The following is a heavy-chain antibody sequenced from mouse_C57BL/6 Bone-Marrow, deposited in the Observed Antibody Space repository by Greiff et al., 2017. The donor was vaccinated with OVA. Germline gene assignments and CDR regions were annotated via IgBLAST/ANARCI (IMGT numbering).Heavy chain of an antibody. CDR2: IYPGDGDT. D-gene: IGHD3-2*02. J-gene: IGHJ2*01. V-gene: IGHV1-82*01. Sequence: VQGVESGPELVKPGASVKISCKASGYAFSSSWMNWVKQRPGKGLEWIGRIYPGDGDTNYNGKFKGKATLTADKSSSTAYMQLSSLTSEDSAVYFCAAQADYWGQGTTLTVSS. CDR1: GYAFSSSW. CDR3: AAQADY.